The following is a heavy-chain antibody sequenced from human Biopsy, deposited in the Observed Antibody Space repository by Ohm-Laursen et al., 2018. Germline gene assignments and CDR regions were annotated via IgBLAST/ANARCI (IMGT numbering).Heavy chain of an antibody. D-gene: IGHD5/OR15-5a*01. J-gene: IGHJ5*02. Sequence: ASVKVSCKASGYAFIGSYIHWVRQVPGQGLEWIGHINPHTGVTKYAQKFLDRITMTGDTSISTAYMDLSRLTSADTGIYYCARPSGGVSTIGFDPWGQGTLVIVSS. CDR1: GYAFIGSY. V-gene: IGHV1-2*05. CDR2: INPHTGVT. CDR3: ARPSGGVSTIGFDP.